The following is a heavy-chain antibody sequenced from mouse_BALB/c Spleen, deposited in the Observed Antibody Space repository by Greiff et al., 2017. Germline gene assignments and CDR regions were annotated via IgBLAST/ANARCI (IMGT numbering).Heavy chain of an antibody. D-gene: IGHD1-1*01. CDR3: ARWHYGSSYWYFDV. J-gene: IGHJ1*01. Sequence: EVKLEESGPGLVKPSQSLSLTCTVTGYSITSDYAWNWIRQFPGNKLEWMGYISYSGSTSYNPSLKRRISITRDTSKNQFFLQLNSVTTEDTATYYCARWHYGSSYWYFDVWGAGTTVTVSS. CDR1: GYSITSDYA. CDR2: ISYSGST. V-gene: IGHV3-2*02.